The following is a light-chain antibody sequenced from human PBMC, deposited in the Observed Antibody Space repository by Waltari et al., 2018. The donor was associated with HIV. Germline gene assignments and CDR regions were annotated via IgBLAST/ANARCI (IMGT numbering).Light chain of an antibody. CDR2: DID. J-gene: IGLJ2*01. V-gene: IGLV2-14*03. CDR1: STDSRFYQH. Sequence: QSALTQPASVSGFPGQTINISCTGISTDSRFYQHVSWYQQHPGSVPRLIIYDIDSRPSCISDHFSGSRSGDSASLTISGLQSGDEAHYFCASNRLDSTLVFGGGTKLTIL. CDR3: ASNRLDSTLV.